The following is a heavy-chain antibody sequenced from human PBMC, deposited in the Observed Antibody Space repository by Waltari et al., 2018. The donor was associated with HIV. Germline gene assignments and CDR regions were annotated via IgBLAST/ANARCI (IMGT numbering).Heavy chain of an antibody. CDR2: SYWDDDK. J-gene: IGHJ3*02. CDR3: AHRLDYYDSSGYSTGGDAFDI. D-gene: IGHD3-22*01. V-gene: IGHV2-5*02. CDR1: GFSLSTSGVG. Sequence: QITLKESGPTLVKPTQTLTLTCTFSGFSLSTSGVGVGWIRQPPGKALEWLALSYWDDDKRYSPSLKSRLTITKDTSKNQVVLTMTNMDPVDTATYYCAHRLDYYDSSGYSTGGDAFDIWGQGTMVTVSS.